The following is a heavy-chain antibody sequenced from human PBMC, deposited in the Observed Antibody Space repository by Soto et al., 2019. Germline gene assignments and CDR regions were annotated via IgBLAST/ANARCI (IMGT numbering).Heavy chain of an antibody. CDR2: ISSGSSNT. J-gene: IGHJ4*02. CDR3: ASTTLFAATFDF. V-gene: IGHV3-21*01. CDR1: GFAFRSYN. Sequence: PGGSLRLSCGASGFAFRSYNMNWVRQAPGKGLEWVASISSGSSNTYYADSVKGRFTISRDNAKNSLYLQMDSLRAEDSAVYYFASTTLFAATFDFWGRGTLSPSPQ. D-gene: IGHD2-15*01.